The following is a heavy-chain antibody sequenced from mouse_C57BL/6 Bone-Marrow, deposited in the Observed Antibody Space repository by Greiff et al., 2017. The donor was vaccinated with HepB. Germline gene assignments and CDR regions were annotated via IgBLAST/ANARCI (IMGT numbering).Heavy chain of an antibody. CDR3: ARGGAYYSNYDAMDY. CDR1: GYSITSGYY. Sequence: VQLKESGPGLVKPSQSLSLTCSVTGYSITSGYYWNWIRQFPGNKLEWMGYISYDGSNNYNPSLKNRISITRDTSKNQFFLKLNSVTTEDTATYYCARGGAYYSNYDAMDYWGKGTSVTVSS. J-gene: IGHJ4*01. CDR2: ISYDGSN. V-gene: IGHV3-6*01. D-gene: IGHD2-5*01.